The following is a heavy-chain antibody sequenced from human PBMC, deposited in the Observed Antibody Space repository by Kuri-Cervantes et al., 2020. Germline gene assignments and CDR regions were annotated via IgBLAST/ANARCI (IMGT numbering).Heavy chain of an antibody. D-gene: IGHD1-26*01. CDR3: ARGGSYWGHFDH. CDR1: GGSISSYY. V-gene: IGHV4-59*01. CDR2: IYYSGST. J-gene: IGHJ4*02. Sequence: SETLSLTCTVSGGSISSYYWSWIRQPPGKGLEWIGYIYYSGSTNYNPSLKSRVTISVDTSKNQFSLKLSSVTAADTAVYYCARGGSYWGHFDHWGQGTLVTVSS.